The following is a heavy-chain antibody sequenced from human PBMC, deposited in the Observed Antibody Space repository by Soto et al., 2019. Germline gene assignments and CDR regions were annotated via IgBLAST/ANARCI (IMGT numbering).Heavy chain of an antibody. CDR1: GFTFSRYW. D-gene: IGHD6-13*01. J-gene: IGHJ4*02. V-gene: IGHV3-74*02. CDR3: ARAAYSSSWYADF. CDR2: INTDGSNS. Sequence: EMQLVESGGGLVQPGESLRLSCAASGFTFSRYWMHWVRQSPEKGLVWVSHINTDGSNSNYADSVKGRFTISRDNDKNTLYLQMDGLEAEDTALYYCARAAYSSSWYADFWGQGTLVTVSS.